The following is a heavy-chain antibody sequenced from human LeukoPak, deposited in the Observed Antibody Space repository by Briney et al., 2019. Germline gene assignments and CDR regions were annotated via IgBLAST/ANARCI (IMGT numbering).Heavy chain of an antibody. CDR1: GYTFTSYG. D-gene: IGHD3-3*01. J-gene: IGHJ4*02. Sequence: ASVKVSCKASGYTFTSYGISWVRQAPGQGLEWMGWISAYNGNTNYAQTLQGRVTMTTDTSTSTAYMELRSLRSDDTAVYYCARDRKIDYDLWSRYYLFGDYWGKGTRVTVSS. V-gene: IGHV1-18*01. CDR2: ISAYNGNT. CDR3: ARDRKIDYDLWSRYYLFGDY.